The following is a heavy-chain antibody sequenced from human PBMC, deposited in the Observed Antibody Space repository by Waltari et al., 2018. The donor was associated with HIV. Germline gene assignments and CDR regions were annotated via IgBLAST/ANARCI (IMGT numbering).Heavy chain of an antibody. Sequence: EVQLVESGGGLVQRGGSLRLSCAASGFTFWSYSMNWVRQAPEKGLEWVSYISSSSSTIYSADSVKGRFTISRDNAKNSLYLQMNSLRAEDTAVYYCARSKYSSSSGFDLWGRGTLVTVSS. CDR1: GFTFWSYS. V-gene: IGHV3-48*01. D-gene: IGHD6-6*01. CDR2: ISSSSSTI. J-gene: IGHJ2*01. CDR3: ARSKYSSSSGFDL.